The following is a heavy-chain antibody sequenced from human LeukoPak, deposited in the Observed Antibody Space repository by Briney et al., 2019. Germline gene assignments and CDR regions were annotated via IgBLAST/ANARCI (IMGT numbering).Heavy chain of an antibody. J-gene: IGHJ4*02. CDR3: ATKSSGYNIFFDY. D-gene: IGHD3-22*01. CDR1: GFTFSSYG. Sequence: GGSLRLSCAASGFTFSSYGMSWVRQAPGKGLEWVSGISGSGGSTYYADSVKGRFTISRDNSKKTLYLQMKSLRAEDTAVYYCATKSSGYNIFFDYWGQGTLVTVSS. CDR2: ISGSGGST. V-gene: IGHV3-23*01.